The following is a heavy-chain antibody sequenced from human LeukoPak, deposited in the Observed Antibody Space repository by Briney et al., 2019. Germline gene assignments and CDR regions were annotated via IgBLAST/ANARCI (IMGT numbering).Heavy chain of an antibody. J-gene: IGHJ3*02. CDR1: GYTFTGYY. Sequence: ASVKVSCKASGYTFTGYYMHWVRQAPGQGLGWMGWINPNSGGTNYAQRFQGRVTMTRDTSISTAYMELSRLRSDDTAVYYCARDFSDYDSSGYYYFWSAFDIWGQGTMVTVSS. D-gene: IGHD3-22*01. CDR3: ARDFSDYDSSGYYYFWSAFDI. V-gene: IGHV1-2*02. CDR2: INPNSGGT.